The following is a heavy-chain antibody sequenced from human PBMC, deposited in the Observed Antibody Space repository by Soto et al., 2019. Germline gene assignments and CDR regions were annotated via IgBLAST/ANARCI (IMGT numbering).Heavy chain of an antibody. D-gene: IGHD3-10*01. CDR3: ARVWGGAFDF. J-gene: IGHJ3*01. Sequence: SETLSLTCTVSGGSISSYYWSWIRQPPGKGLEWIGYIYYSGSTDYNPSLKSRVTISVDTSKNQFSLKLSSVTAADTAVYYCARVWGGAFDFWGQGTMVTVSS. CDR2: IYYSGST. V-gene: IGHV4-59*01. CDR1: GGSISSYY.